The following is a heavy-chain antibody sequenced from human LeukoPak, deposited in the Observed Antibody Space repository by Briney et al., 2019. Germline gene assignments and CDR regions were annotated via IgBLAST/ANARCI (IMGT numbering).Heavy chain of an antibody. Sequence: PGGSLRLSCAASGFSFDDFGMSWVRQAPGKGLEWVSAISGSGGSTYYADSVKGRFTISRDNSKNTLYLQMNSLRAEDTAVYYCAKDGEYYYDSSGYYDYWGQGTLVTVSS. CDR2: ISGSGGST. J-gene: IGHJ4*02. CDR1: GFSFDDFG. CDR3: AKDGEYYYDSSGYYDY. D-gene: IGHD3-22*01. V-gene: IGHV3-23*01.